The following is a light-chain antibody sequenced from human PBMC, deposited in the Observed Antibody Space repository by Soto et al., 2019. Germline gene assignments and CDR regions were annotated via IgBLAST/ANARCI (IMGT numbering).Light chain of an antibody. CDR1: EGISSW. CDR2: GTS. V-gene: IGKV1-12*01. CDR3: QQAGSFPLT. Sequence: DIQMTQSPSSVSASVGDRVTLTCRASEGISSWLAWYQQKPGKAPKLLIYGTSTLQTGVPPRFSGSASGTDFTLTISSLQPEDFAIYYCQQAGSFPLTFGQGTRLELK. J-gene: IGKJ5*01.